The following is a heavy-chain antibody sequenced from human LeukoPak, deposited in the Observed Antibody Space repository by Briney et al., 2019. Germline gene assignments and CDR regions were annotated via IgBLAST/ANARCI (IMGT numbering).Heavy chain of an antibody. CDR2: IWYDGSNK. CDR3: ARWGDSSGSFDY. Sequence: PGGSLRLSCAASGFTFSSYGMHWVRQAPGKGLGWVAVIWYDGSNKYYADSVKGRFTISRDNSKNTLYLQMNSLRAEDTAVYYCARWGDSSGSFDYWGQGTLVTVSS. D-gene: IGHD3-22*01. CDR1: GFTFSSYG. J-gene: IGHJ4*02. V-gene: IGHV3-33*01.